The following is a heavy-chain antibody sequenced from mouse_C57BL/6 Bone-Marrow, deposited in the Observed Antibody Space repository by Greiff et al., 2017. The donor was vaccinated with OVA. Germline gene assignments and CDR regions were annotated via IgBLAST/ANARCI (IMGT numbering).Heavy chain of an antibody. D-gene: IGHD2-4*01. CDR1: GYSITSDY. CDR2: ISYSGST. CDR3: ARYRGDYDYDGYAMDY. J-gene: IGHJ4*01. V-gene: IGHV3-8*01. Sequence: DVMLVESGPGLAKPSQTLSLTCSVTGYSITSDYWNWIRKFPGNKLEYMGYISYSGSTYYNPSLKSRISITRDTSKNQYYLQLNSVTTEDTATYYCARYRGDYDYDGYAMDYWGQGTSVTVSS.